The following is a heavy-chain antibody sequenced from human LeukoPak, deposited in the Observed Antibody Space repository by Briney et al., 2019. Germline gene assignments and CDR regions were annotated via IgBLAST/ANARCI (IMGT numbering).Heavy chain of an antibody. Sequence: ASVKVSCKASGYIFTTYGISWVRQAPGQGLEWMGWISAYNANTNYAQNLQGRLTMTTDTSTSTAFMELRSLTSDDTAVYYCARIRADDGPHYFIDYYHYYMDVWGKGTTVTVSS. CDR1: GYIFTTYG. V-gene: IGHV1-18*01. CDR2: ISAYNANT. D-gene: IGHD3-10*01. J-gene: IGHJ6*03. CDR3: ARIRADDGPHYFIDYYHYYMDV.